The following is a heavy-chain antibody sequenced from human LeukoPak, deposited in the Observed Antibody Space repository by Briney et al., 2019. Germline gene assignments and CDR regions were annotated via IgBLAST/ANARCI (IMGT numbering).Heavy chain of an antibody. CDR2: IYYSGST. Sequence: SQTLSLTCTVSGGSISSGGYYWSWIRQHPGKGLEWIGYIYYSGSTYYNPSLKSRVTISVDTSKNQFSLKLSSVTAADTAVYYWARDLGFAGYSYGKSLDAFDIWGQGTMVTVSS. V-gene: IGHV4-31*03. CDR3: ARDLGFAGYSYGKSLDAFDI. D-gene: IGHD5-18*01. J-gene: IGHJ3*02. CDR1: GGSISSGGYY.